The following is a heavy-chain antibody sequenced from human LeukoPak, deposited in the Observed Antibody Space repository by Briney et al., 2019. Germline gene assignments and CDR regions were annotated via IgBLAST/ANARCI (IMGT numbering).Heavy chain of an antibody. CDR3: ARDRFNGMDV. Sequence: PGGSLSLSCVASGIDVSTDYITWVRQAPGKGLEWVSIIYSEGTTYYADSVKGRFSISRDISKNTVTLQMSSLRAEDTAVYYCARDRFNGMDVWGQGTTVTVSS. D-gene: IGHD3-3*01. J-gene: IGHJ6*02. CDR1: GIDVSTDY. V-gene: IGHV3-66*01. CDR2: IYSEGTT.